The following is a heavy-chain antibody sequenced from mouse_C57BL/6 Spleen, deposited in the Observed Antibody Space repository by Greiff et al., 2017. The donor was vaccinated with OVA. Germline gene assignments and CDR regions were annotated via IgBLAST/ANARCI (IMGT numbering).Heavy chain of an antibody. Sequence: EVKLQESGGGLVQPGGSLSLSCADSGFTFTDYYMSWVRQPPGKALEWLGFIRNKANGYTTEYSASVKGRFTISRDNSQSILYLQMNALRAEDSATYYCARYYYGSRVFDYWGQGTTLTVSS. CDR3: ARYYYGSRVFDY. D-gene: IGHD1-1*01. CDR2: IRNKANGYTT. J-gene: IGHJ2*01. V-gene: IGHV7-3*01. CDR1: GFTFTDYY.